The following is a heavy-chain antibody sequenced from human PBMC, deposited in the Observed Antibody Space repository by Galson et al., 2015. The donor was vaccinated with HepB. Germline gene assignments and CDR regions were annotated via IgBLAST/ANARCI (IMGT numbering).Heavy chain of an antibody. CDR3: AKDPLPQSRSSPGDY. CDR1: GFTFSTYG. J-gene: IGHJ4*02. CDR2: ISHDGSKK. V-gene: IGHV3-30*18. Sequence: SLRLSCAASGFTFSTYGMHWVRQAPGKGLEWVALISHDGSKKYYRDSVKGRFTIFRDDSENTLYLQMNSLRPEDTAVYYCAKDPLPQSRSSPGDYWGQGTLVTVSS. D-gene: IGHD6-6*01.